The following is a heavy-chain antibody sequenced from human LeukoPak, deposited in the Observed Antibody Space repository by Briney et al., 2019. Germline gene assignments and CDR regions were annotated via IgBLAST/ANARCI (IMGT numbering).Heavy chain of an antibody. J-gene: IGHJ4*02. CDR2: ISAYNGNT. CDR3: ARDQAVYYYGSGSYYTHFDY. Sequence: PGASVKVSCKASGCTFTIYGISWVRQAPGQGLEWMGWISAYNGNTNYAQKFQGRVTMTTDTSTSTAYMELRSLRSDDTAVYYCARDQAVYYYGSGSYYTHFDYWGQGTLVTVSS. D-gene: IGHD3-10*01. CDR1: GCTFTIYG. V-gene: IGHV1-18*01.